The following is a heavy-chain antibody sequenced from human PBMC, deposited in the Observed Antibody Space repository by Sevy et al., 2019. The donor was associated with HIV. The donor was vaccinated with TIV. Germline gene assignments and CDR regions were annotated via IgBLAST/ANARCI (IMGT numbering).Heavy chain of an antibody. CDR3: VRAIEAAVSY. CDR2: IKEDGSVK. CDR1: GFTFSSYW. D-gene: IGHD6-13*01. V-gene: IGHV3-7*01. J-gene: IGHJ4*02. Sequence: GGSLRLSCEASGFTFSSYWMSWVRQAPGKGLEWVANIKEDGSVKYYVESVKGRFTIFGDNAKNSVYLQMNSLGAEDAALYYCVRAIEAAVSYWGLGTLVTVSS.